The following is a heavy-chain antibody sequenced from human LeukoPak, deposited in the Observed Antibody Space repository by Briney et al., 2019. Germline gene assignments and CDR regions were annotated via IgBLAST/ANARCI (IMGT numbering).Heavy chain of an antibody. V-gene: IGHV3-30*02. D-gene: IGHD2-2*01. J-gene: IGHJ4*02. CDR3: ARGVPAAHYFDY. CDR1: GFTFSSYG. Sequence: GGSLRLSCAASGFTFSSYGMHWVRQAPGKGLEWVAFIRYDGSNKYYADSVKGRFTISRDNSKNTLYLQMNSLRAEDTAVYYCARGVPAAHYFDYWGQGTLVTVSS. CDR2: IRYDGSNK.